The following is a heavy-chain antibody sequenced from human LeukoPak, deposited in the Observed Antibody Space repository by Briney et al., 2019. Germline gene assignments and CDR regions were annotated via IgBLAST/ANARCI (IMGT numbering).Heavy chain of an antibody. J-gene: IGHJ4*02. CDR3: ARGKRFSSGWYDY. D-gene: IGHD6-19*01. CDR2: INHSGST. V-gene: IGHV4-34*01. Sequence: PSETLSLTCAVYGGSFSGYYWSWIRQPPGKGLEWIGEINHSGSTNYNPSLKSRVTISVDTSKNQFSLKLSSVTAADTAVYYCARGKRFSSGWYDYWGQGTLVTVSS. CDR1: GGSFSGYY.